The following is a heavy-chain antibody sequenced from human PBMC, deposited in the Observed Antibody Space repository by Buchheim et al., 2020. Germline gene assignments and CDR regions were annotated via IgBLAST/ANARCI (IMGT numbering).Heavy chain of an antibody. D-gene: IGHD6-19*01. CDR2: IIPILGIA. V-gene: IGHV1-69*08. CDR1: GGTFSSYT. J-gene: IGHJ5*02. Sequence: QVQLVQSGAEVKKPGSSVKVSCKASGGTFSSYTISWVRQAPGQGLEWMGRIIPILGIANYAQKFQGRVTITADKSTSTAYMELSSLRSEDTAVYYCARDIRPGIAVAGTRNWFDPWGQGTL. CDR3: ARDIRPGIAVAGTRNWFDP.